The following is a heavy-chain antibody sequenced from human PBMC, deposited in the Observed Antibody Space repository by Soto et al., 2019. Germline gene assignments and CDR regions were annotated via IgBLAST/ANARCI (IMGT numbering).Heavy chain of an antibody. CDR1: GGSISSGGYS. Sequence: SETLSLTCAVSGGSISSGGYSWSWIRQPPGKGLEWIGYIYHSGSTYYNPSLKSRVTISVDRSKNQFSLKLSSVTAADTAVYYCARAPRQPVVVVAATNDAFDIWGQGTMVTV. CDR2: IYHSGST. CDR3: ARAPRQPVVVVAATNDAFDI. D-gene: IGHD2-15*01. V-gene: IGHV4-30-2*01. J-gene: IGHJ3*02.